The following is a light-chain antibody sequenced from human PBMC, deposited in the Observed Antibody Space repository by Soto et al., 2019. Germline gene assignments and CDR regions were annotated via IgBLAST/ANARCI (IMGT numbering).Light chain of an antibody. CDR3: QSYDRSLSGLHVV. J-gene: IGLJ2*01. CDR2: GNS. V-gene: IGLV1-40*01. Sequence: QSVLTQPPSVSGAPGQRVTISCTGSSSNIGAGYDVHWYQQLPGTAPKLLIYGNSNRPSGVPDRFSGSKSGTSASLAITGLQAEDEADYYCQSYDRSLSGLHVVFGGGTKLTVL. CDR1: SSNIGAGYD.